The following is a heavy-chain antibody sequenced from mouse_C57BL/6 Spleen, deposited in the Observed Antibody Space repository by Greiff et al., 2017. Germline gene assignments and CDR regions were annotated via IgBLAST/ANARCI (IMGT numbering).Heavy chain of an antibody. J-gene: IGHJ2*01. CDR1: GYSITSGYY. CDR3: ARDYYGSSFYFDY. CDR2: ISYDGSN. Sequence: DVKLQESRPGLVKPSQSLSLTCSVTGYSITSGYYWNWIRQFPGNKLEWMGYISYDGSNNYNPSLKNRISITRDTSKNQFFLKLNSVTTEDTATYYCARDYYGSSFYFDYWGQGTTLTVSS. D-gene: IGHD1-1*01. V-gene: IGHV3-6*01.